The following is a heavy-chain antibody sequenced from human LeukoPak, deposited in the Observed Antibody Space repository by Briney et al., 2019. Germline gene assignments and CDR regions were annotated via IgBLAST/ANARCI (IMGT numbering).Heavy chain of an antibody. J-gene: IGHJ4*02. CDR3: ARERPRVGLGY. Sequence: PGGSLRLSCAASGFTFSSYEMNWVRQAPGKGLEWVSYNSISGSTIHYADSVKGRFTISRNNAKNALYLQMNSLRAEDMAVYYCARERPRVGLGYWGQGTLVTVSS. CDR1: GFTFSSYE. V-gene: IGHV3-48*03. D-gene: IGHD2-2*01. CDR2: NSISGSTI.